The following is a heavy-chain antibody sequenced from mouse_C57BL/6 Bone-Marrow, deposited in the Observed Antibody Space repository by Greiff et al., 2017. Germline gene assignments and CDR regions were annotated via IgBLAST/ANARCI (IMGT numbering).Heavy chain of an antibody. J-gene: IGHJ1*03. CDR2: IDPATGGT. CDR1: GYTFTDYE. V-gene: IGHV1-15*01. D-gene: IGHD2-1*01. Sequence: VQLQQSGAELVRPGASVTLSCKASGYTFTDYEMHWVKQTPVHGLEWIGAIDPATGGTAYNQKFKGKAILTADKSSSTAYMELRSLTSEDSAVYYCTRGSFYPYWYFDVWGTGTTVTVSS. CDR3: TRGSFYPYWYFDV.